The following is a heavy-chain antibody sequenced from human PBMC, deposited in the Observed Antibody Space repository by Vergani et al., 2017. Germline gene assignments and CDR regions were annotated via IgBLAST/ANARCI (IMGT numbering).Heavy chain of an antibody. V-gene: IGHV3-21*01. CDR3: ERERTQLGQIDY. D-gene: IGHD5-18*01. Sequence: EVQLVESGGGLVKPGGSLRLSCAASGFTLSSYSMKWVRQAPGKGLEWVSSISSRSSYIYYADPVKGRFTISRDNDKNSLYLEMNSLRAEDTAVYYCERERTQLGQIDYWGQGTLVTVSS. J-gene: IGHJ4*02. CDR2: ISSRSSYI. CDR1: GFTLSSYS.